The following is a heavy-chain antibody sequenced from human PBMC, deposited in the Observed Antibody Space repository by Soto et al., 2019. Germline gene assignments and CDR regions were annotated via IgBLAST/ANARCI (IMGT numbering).Heavy chain of an antibody. J-gene: IGHJ6*02. CDR1: GGSISSGDYC. CDR2: IYYRGTT. Sequence: SETLSLTCTVSGGSISSGDYCWSWIRQPPGRGLEWIGCIYYRGTTYYSPSLKSRDAISLDTSKNQFSLKLSSVTAADTALYYCAKGRVVETYGMDVWGQGTTVTVSS. CDR3: AKGRVVETYGMDV. V-gene: IGHV4-30-4*01. D-gene: IGHD2-15*01.